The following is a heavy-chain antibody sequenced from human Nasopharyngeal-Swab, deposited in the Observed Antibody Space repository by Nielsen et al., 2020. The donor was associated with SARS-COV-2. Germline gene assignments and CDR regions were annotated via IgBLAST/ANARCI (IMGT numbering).Heavy chain of an antibody. CDR2: ISYDGSNK. CDR1: GFTFSSYA. Sequence: GESLKISCAASGFTFSSYAMHWVRQAPGKGLEWVAVISYDGSNKYYADSVKGRFTISRDNYKNTLYLQMNSLRAEDTAVYYCARTGYSSGWYPAAGAFDIWGPGTMVTVSS. J-gene: IGHJ3*02. CDR3: ARTGYSSGWYPAAGAFDI. D-gene: IGHD6-19*01. V-gene: IGHV3-30*04.